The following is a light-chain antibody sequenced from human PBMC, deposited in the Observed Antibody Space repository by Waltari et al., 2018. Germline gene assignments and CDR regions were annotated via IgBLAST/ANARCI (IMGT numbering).Light chain of an antibody. V-gene: IGKV3-15*01. CDR2: GSS. Sequence: EIVMTQSPATLSVSPGERATLSCRASQSVSSNLAWYQQKPGQAPRLLIYGSSTRATGIPARCSGSGSGTEFTLTISSLQSEDFAVYYCQQYNNWPPGRYTFGQGTKLEIK. CDR1: QSVSSN. CDR3: QQYNNWPPGRYT. J-gene: IGKJ2*01.